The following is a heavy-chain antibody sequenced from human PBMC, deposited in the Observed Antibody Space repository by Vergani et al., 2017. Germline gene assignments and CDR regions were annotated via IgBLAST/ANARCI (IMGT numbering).Heavy chain of an antibody. CDR2: ISSSSSYT. D-gene: IGHD3-10*01. Sequence: QVQLVESGGGLVKPGGSLRLSCAASGFTFSDYYMSWIRQAPGKGLEWVSYISSSSSYTNYADSVKGRFTISRDNSKNTLYLQMNSLRAEDTAVYYCAREWRQELLWFGDQGYFDYWGQGTLVTVSS. J-gene: IGHJ4*02. CDR1: GFTFSDYY. CDR3: AREWRQELLWFGDQGYFDY. V-gene: IGHV3-11*06.